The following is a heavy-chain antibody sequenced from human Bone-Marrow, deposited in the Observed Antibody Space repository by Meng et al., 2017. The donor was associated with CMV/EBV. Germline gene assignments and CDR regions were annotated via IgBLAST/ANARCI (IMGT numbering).Heavy chain of an antibody. CDR2: IYYSGST. V-gene: IGHV4-39*01. CDR1: GGSISSSSYY. J-gene: IGHJ4*02. Sequence: GSLRLSCTVSGGSISSSSYYWGWIRQPPGKGLEWIGSIYYSGSTYYNPSLKSRVTISVDTSKNQFSLKLSSVTAADTAVYYCARLPLYWGGSWSVFWGQGTLVTVSS. CDR3: ARLPLYWGGSWSVF. D-gene: IGHD6-13*01.